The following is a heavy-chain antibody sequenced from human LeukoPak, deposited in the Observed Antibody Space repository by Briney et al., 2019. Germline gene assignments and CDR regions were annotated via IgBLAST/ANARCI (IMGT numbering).Heavy chain of an antibody. D-gene: IGHD3-16*01. CDR3: ARDTIGIGLRLGEYADY. J-gene: IGHJ4*02. CDR1: GYSISSGYY. CDR2: IYHSGST. Sequence: SETLSLTCTVSGYSISSGYYWGRIRQPPGKGREGFGGIYHSGSTYYNPSLKSRVTISVDTSKNQFSLKLSSVTAADTAVYYCARDTIGIGLRLGEYADYWGQGILVTVSS. V-gene: IGHV4-38-2*02.